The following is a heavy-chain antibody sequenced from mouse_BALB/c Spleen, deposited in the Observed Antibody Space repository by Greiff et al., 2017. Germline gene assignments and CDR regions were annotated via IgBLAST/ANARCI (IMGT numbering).Heavy chain of an antibody. CDR3: ARGGEGDFCFDY. Sequence: QVQLQQPGAELVKPGASVKLSCKASGYTFTSYWMHWVKQRPGQGLEWIGEINPSNGRTNYNEKFKSKATLTVDKSSNTAYMQLSSLTSEDSAVYYCARGGEGDFCFDYWGQGTTLTVSS. J-gene: IGHJ2*01. CDR2: INPSNGRT. CDR1: GYTFTSYW. V-gene: IGHV1S81*02.